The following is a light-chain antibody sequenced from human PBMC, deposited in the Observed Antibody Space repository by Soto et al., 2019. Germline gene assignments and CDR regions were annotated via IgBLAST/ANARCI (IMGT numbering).Light chain of an antibody. Sequence: EIMLTQSPGTLSLSPGERATLSCRASQSVTGSHLAWYQQQPGQAPRLLMYGASSRATGIPVRFSGSGSGTDFTLTISRLEPEDFAVYYCQQYGSAPWTFGQGTKVEI. CDR3: QQYGSAPWT. J-gene: IGKJ1*01. V-gene: IGKV3-20*01. CDR1: QSVTGSH. CDR2: GAS.